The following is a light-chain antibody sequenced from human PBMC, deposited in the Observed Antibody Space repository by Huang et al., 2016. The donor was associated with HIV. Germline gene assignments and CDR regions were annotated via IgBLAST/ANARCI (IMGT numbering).Light chain of an antibody. V-gene: IGKV1-39*01. CDR2: AAS. J-gene: IGKJ2*01. CDR1: PSVSTY. CDR3: QQSYSTPFYT. Sequence: DILMTQSPSSLSASVGDRVTITCRASPSVSTYLNWYQQKPGKAPKLLIYAASSLQSWVPSRFSGSGSGTDFTLTISSLQPDDFATYYCQQSYSTPFYTFGQGTKLEIK.